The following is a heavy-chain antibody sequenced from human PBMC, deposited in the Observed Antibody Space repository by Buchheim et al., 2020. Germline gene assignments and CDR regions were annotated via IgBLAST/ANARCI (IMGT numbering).Heavy chain of an antibody. CDR3: ARQGYYGSGSSAGY. J-gene: IGHJ4*02. V-gene: IGHV4-39*01. Sequence: QLQLQESGPGLVKPSETLSLTCTVSGGSISSSSYYWGWIRQPPGKGLEWSGSIHYSGSTDYNPSLKSRVTISVDTSKNQFSMKLSSVTAADTAVYYCARQGYYGSGSSAGYWGQGTL. CDR2: IHYSGST. D-gene: IGHD3-10*01. CDR1: GGSISSSSYY.